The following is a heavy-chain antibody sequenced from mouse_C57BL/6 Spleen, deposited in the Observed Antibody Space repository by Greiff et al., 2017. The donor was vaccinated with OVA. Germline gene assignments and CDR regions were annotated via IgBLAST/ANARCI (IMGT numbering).Heavy chain of an antibody. D-gene: IGHD4-1*01. CDR3: TRDREELGLFAY. V-gene: IGHV5-9-1*02. Sequence: EVNVVESGEGLVKPGGSLKLSCAASGFTFSSYAMSWVRQTPEKRLEWVAYISSGGDYIYYADTVKGRFTISRDNARNTLYLQMSSLKSEDTAMYYCTRDREELGLFAYWGQGTLVTVSA. CDR2: ISSGGDYI. CDR1: GFTFSSYA. J-gene: IGHJ3*01.